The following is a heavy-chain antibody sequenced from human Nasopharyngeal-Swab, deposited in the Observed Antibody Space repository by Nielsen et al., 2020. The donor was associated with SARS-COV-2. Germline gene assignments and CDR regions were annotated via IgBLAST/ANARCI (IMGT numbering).Heavy chain of an antibody. CDR1: GYTFSNAW. V-gene: IGHV3-15*01. CDR3: TTDLSDTAMVYFDY. D-gene: IGHD5-18*01. CDR2: IKSKTDGGTT. J-gene: IGHJ4*02. Sequence: GGSLRLSCAASGYTFSNAWMSWVRQAPGKGLEWVGRIKSKTDGGTTDYAAPVKDRFTTSRDDSKNTLYLQMNSLKTEDTAVYYCTTDLSDTAMVYFDYWGQGTLVTVSS.